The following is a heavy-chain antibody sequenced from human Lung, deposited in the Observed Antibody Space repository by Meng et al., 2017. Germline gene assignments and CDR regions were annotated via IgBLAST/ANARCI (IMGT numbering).Heavy chain of an antibody. CDR3: VRRTYSSGWYFDY. V-gene: IGHV4-34*02. CDR1: GGSFSGYY. Sequence: QVQLQLWGAGLLKPSETLSLTCAVYGGSFSGYYWSWIRQPPGKGLEWIGEIIDSGSTNYNPSLKSRVTISVDTSKNQFSLRVTSVTAADRAVYYCVRRTYSSGWYFDYWGQGTLVTVSS. CDR2: IIDSGST. J-gene: IGHJ4*02. D-gene: IGHD6-19*01.